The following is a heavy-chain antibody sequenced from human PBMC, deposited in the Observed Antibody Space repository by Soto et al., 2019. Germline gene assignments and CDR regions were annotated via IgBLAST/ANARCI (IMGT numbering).Heavy chain of an antibody. V-gene: IGHV1-69*01. CDR1: GGTFSSYA. CDR2: IIPIFGTA. J-gene: IGHJ5*02. D-gene: IGHD3-10*01. CDR3: ARDLGYGSGNYNWFDP. Sequence: QVQLVQSGAEVQKPGSSVKVSCKASGGTFSSYAISWVRQAPGQGLEWMGGIIPIFGTANYAQKFQGRVTITADESTSTAYMELSSLRSEDTAVYYCARDLGYGSGNYNWFDPWGQGTLVTVSS.